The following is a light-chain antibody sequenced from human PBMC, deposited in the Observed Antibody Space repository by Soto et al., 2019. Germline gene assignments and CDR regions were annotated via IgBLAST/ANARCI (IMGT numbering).Light chain of an antibody. Sequence: EVVMTQSKATLSASPGERATLSCRASQSISTNLAWYQQKPGQAPRLLIYGASTRATGIPARFSGSGSGTEFTLTISSLQSEDFAVYYCQQYNKWPPITFGQGTRLAIK. CDR2: GAS. V-gene: IGKV3-15*01. J-gene: IGKJ5*01. CDR1: QSISTN. CDR3: QQYNKWPPIT.